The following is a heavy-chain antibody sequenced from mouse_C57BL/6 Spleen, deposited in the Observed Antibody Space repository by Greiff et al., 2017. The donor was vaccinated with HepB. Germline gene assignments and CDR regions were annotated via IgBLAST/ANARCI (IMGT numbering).Heavy chain of an antibody. D-gene: IGHD1-1*01. CDR2: IYPRDGST. Sequence: VKLMESDAELVKPGASVKISCKVSGYTFTDHTIHWMKQRPEQGLEWIGYIYPRDGSTKYNEKFKGKATLTADKSSSTAYMQLNSLTSEDSAVYFCAREEVYGSSFAYWGQGTLVTVSA. CDR3: AREEVYGSSFAY. V-gene: IGHV1-78*01. J-gene: IGHJ3*01. CDR1: GYTFTDHT.